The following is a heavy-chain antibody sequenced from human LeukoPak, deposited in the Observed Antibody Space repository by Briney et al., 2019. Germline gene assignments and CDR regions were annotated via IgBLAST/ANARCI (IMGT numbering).Heavy chain of an antibody. V-gene: IGHV4-59*08. CDR1: GGSISSYY. CDR3: ARHGPQNYYGSGVYYYYGMDV. J-gene: IGHJ6*02. D-gene: IGHD3-10*01. CDR2: IYYSGST. Sequence: SETLSLTCTVSGGSISSYYWSWIRQPPGKGLEWIGYIYYSGSTNYNPSLKSRVTISVDTSKNQFSLKLSSVTAADTAVYYCARHGPQNYYGSGVYYYYGMDVWGQGTTVTVSS.